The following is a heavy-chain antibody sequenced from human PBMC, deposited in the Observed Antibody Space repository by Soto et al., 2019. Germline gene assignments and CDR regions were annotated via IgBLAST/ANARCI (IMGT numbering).Heavy chain of an antibody. Sequence: PGGSLRLSGAASAFTFTKYSITWVRQAPWKGLEWVSAISGGGGSTYYADSVKGRFIISRDNSKNTLYLQMNSLRAEDTAVYYFSKNRPSPASTDPRAMGMAEYWGQGTLVTVCS. CDR1: AFTFTKYS. D-gene: IGHD5-18*01. CDR2: ISGGGGST. CDR3: SKNRPSPASTDPRAMGMAEY. J-gene: IGHJ4*02. V-gene: IGHV3-23*01.